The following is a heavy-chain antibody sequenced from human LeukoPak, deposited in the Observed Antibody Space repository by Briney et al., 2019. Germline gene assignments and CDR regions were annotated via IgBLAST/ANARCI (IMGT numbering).Heavy chain of an antibody. CDR1: GFTFDDYG. CDR3: AREYYGDAAFDI. D-gene: IGHD4-17*01. V-gene: IGHV3-20*04. Sequence: GGSLRLSCAASGFTFDDYGMSWVRQAPGKVLEWVSGINWNGGSTGYVDSVKGRFTISRDNAKNSLYLQMNSLRAEDTALYYCAREYYGDAAFDIWGQGTMVTVSS. CDR2: INWNGGST. J-gene: IGHJ3*02.